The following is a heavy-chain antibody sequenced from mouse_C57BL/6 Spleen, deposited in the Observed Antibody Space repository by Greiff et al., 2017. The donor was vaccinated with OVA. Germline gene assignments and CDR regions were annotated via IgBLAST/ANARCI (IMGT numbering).Heavy chain of an antibody. CDR2: IWSGGST. J-gene: IGHJ4*01. CDR1: GFSLTSYG. CDR3: VRYYDYLYYAMDY. D-gene: IGHD2-4*01. Sequence: VQGVESGPGLVQPSQSLSITCTVSGFSLTSYGVHWVRQSPGKGLEWLGVIWSGGSTDYNAAFISRLSISKDNSKSQVFFKMNSLQADDTAIYYCVRYYDYLYYAMDYWGQGTSVTVSS. V-gene: IGHV2-2*01.